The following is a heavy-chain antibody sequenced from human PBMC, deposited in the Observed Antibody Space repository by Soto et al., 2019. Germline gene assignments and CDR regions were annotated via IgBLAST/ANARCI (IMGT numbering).Heavy chain of an antibody. J-gene: IGHJ4*02. CDR1: GWTFSSYG. CDR2: IWYDGSNK. D-gene: IGHD6-19*01. CDR3: ARDHRGLWLSDY. V-gene: IGHV3-33*01. Sequence: PRGSLRLSGAGSGWTFSSYGMHWVRQAQGKGLEWVAVIWYDGSNKYYADSVKGRFTISRDNSKNTLYLQMNSLRAEDTAVYYCARDHRGLWLSDYWGQGTLVTVSS.